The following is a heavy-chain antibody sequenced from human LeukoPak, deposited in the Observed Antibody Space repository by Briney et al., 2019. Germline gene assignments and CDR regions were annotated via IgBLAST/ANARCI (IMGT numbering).Heavy chain of an antibody. CDR1: GFTFSMYG. CDR3: ARIRQWLAHPSYYYYMDV. J-gene: IGHJ6*03. Sequence: GGSLRLSCAASGFTFSMYGMHWVRQAPGKGLEWVTFIRHDGSDKYYADSVKGRFTISRDNAKNSLYLQMNSLRAEDTAVYYCARIRQWLAHPSYYYYMDVWGKGTTVTVSS. CDR2: IRHDGSDK. D-gene: IGHD6-19*01. V-gene: IGHV3-30*02.